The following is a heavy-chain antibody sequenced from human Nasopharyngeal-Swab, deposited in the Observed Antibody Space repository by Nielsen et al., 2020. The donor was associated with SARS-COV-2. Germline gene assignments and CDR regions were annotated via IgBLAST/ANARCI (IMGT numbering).Heavy chain of an antibody. CDR2: ISWNSGSI. V-gene: IGHV3-9*01. CDR1: GFTFDDYA. D-gene: IGHD1-1*01. Sequence: GGSLRLSCAASGFTFDDYAMHWVRQAPGKGLEWVSGISWNSGSIGYADSVKGRFTISRDNAKNSLYLQMNSLRAEDTALYYCAKLPTDYYYYGMDVWGQGTTVTVSS. CDR3: AKLPTDYYYYGMDV. J-gene: IGHJ6*02.